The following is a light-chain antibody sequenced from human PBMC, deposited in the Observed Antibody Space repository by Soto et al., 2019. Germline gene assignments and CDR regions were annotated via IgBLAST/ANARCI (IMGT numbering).Light chain of an antibody. CDR3: MQSLQTPPFT. CDR1: QSLLHSNGYNY. CDR2: LVS. V-gene: IGKV2-28*01. Sequence: DIVMTQSPLSLPVSPGEPASISCRSSQSLLHSNGYNYLDWYLQKPGQSPQLLIYLVSKRASGVPDMFSGSGTGTDFTLRIRRVEAEDVEVYYCMQSLQTPPFTFGPGTKVDIK. J-gene: IGKJ3*01.